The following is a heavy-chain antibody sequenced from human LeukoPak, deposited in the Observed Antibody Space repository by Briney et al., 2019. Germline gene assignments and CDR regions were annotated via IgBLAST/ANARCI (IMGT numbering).Heavy chain of an antibody. CDR2: IYYTGT. CDR1: GGSVSDYY. D-gene: IGHD7-27*01. J-gene: IGHJ4*02. Sequence: SETLSLTCTVSGGSVSDYYWSWIRQSPGKGLEWIGYIYYTGTSYNPSLKSRVTTSADTSKNQFSLNLSSVTAADTAVYYCASRKLWNDYWGQGTLVTVSS. CDR3: ASRKLWNDY. V-gene: IGHV4-59*02.